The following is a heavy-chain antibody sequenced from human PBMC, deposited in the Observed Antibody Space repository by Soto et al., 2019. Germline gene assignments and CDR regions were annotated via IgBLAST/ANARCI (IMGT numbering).Heavy chain of an antibody. D-gene: IGHD6-13*01. CDR3: ARGPKGYSSTWYVD. CDR1: GFTFDDYA. J-gene: IGHJ4*02. V-gene: IGHV3-9*01. CDR2: ISWNSGSI. Sequence: EVQLVESGGGLVQPGRSLRLSCAASGFTFDDYAMHWVRQAPGKGLEWVSGISWNSGSIGYADSVKGRFTISRDNAKNSLYLQMNSLRAEDTALYYCARGPKGYSSTWYVDWGQGTLVTVSS.